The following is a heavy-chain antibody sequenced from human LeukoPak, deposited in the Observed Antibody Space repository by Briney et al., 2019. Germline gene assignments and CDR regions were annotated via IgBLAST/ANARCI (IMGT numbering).Heavy chain of an antibody. D-gene: IGHD2-15*01. V-gene: IGHV1-69-2*01. CDR3: TTDPDIEVVLDVDP. CDR1: GYSFIDYY. J-gene: IGHJ5*02. CDR2: FDPENGET. Sequence: GASVKVSCKASGYSFIDYYIHWVQQAPGKGLEWVGSFDPENGETKYAEKFQGRVTMTADTSTDTAYVELSSLRFEDTAVYYCTTDPDIEVVLDVDPWGQGTQVTVSS.